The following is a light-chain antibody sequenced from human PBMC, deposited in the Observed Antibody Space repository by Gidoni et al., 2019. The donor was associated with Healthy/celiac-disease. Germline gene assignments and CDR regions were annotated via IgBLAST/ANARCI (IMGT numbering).Light chain of an antibody. CDR3: QQRSNWPWT. V-gene: IGKV3-11*01. CDR1: QSVSSY. J-gene: IGKJ1*01. CDR2: DAS. Sequence: IVFTQSPATLSLSPGERATLSCRASQSVSSYLAWYQQKPGQAPRLLIYDASNRANGIPARFSGSGSGKDFTLTISSLEPEDFAVYYCQQRSNWPWTFGKGTKVEIK.